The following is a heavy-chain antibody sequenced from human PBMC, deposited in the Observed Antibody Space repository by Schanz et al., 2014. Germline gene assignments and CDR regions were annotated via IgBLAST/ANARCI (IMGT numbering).Heavy chain of an antibody. CDR1: GFTFSSYS. CDR2: ISSSSSTR. D-gene: IGHD3-10*01. CDR3: AKGSRSGSKVMDV. V-gene: IGHV3-48*01. Sequence: EVQLVESGGGLVQPGGSLRLSCAASGFTFSSYSMNWVRQAPGKGLEWVSYISSSSSTRYYADSVKGRFTISRDNAKNTLYLQMNSLRPEDTALYYCAKGSRSGSKVMDVWGKGTTVTVSS. J-gene: IGHJ6*03.